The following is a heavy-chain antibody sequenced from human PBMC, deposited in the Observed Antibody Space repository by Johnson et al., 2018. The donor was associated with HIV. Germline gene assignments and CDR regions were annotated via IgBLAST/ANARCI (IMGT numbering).Heavy chain of an antibody. J-gene: IGHJ3*02. Sequence: QMQLVESGGGVVQPGTSMRLSCVVSGLNFSDYSMHWVRQTPGKGLEWVAVISFDGTTKYYADSVKGRFTISRDNSNNTLYLQMNSLRVEDTAVYYCAREVRGPRGGFDIWGQGTMVTVSS. D-gene: IGHD3-10*01. CDR3: AREVRGPRGGFDI. CDR2: ISFDGTTK. CDR1: GLNFSDYS. V-gene: IGHV3-30*04.